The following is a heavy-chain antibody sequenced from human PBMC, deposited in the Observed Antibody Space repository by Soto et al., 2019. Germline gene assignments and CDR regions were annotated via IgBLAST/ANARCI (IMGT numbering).Heavy chain of an antibody. CDR2: INPDTGGT. V-gene: IGHV1-2*02. Sequence: QVQLLQSGAEVKKPGASLKVSCKASGYRFNAYYMSWVRQAPGQGPEWVGWINPDTGGTNYAQQFQGRVTMTRDTSISTAYMELSSLTSDDTAVYYCARDPIGGVAPYYIDYWGKGTLVTVSS. CDR1: GYRFNAYY. J-gene: IGHJ4*02. D-gene: IGHD2-15*01. CDR3: ARDPIGGVAPYYIDY.